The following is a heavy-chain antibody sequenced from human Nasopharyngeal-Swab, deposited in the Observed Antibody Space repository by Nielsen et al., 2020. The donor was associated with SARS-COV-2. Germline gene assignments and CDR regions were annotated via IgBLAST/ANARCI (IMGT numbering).Heavy chain of an antibody. Sequence: ASVKVSCKASGYTFTSYDISWVRQATGQGLEWMGWINPNSGGTNYAQKFQGRVTMTRDTSISTAYMELSRLRSDDTAVYYCARGGYCTNGVCYPDYYYYYMDVWGKGTTVTVSS. D-gene: IGHD2-8*01. V-gene: IGHV1-2*02. CDR3: ARGGYCTNGVCYPDYYYYYMDV. CDR1: GYTFTSYD. J-gene: IGHJ6*03. CDR2: INPNSGGT.